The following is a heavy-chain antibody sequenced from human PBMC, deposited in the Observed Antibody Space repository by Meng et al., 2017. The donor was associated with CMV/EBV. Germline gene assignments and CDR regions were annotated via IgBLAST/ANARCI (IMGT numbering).Heavy chain of an antibody. V-gene: IGHV1-69*10. CDR2: IIPILGIA. CDR1: GGTFSSYA. Sequence: SVKVSCKASGGTFSSYAISWVRQAPGQGLEWMGGIIPILGIANYAQKFQGRVTITADKSTSTAYMELSSLRSEDTAVYYCARSGYCSSTSCSKTSIGVDDYWGQGTLVTVSS. D-gene: IGHD2-2*01. CDR3: ARSGYCSSTSCSKTSIGVDDY. J-gene: IGHJ4*02.